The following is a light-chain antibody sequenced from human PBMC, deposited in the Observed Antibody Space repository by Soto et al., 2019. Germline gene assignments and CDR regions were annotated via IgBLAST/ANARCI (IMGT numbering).Light chain of an antibody. J-gene: IGKJ5*01. V-gene: IGKV3-15*01. CDR2: GAS. CDR3: QQRSSWPHP. Sequence: EIVMTQSPATLSVSPGGRATLSCRASQSISDTLAWYQQKPGQAPRLLIHGASTRAPGFPARFSGSGSGTDFTLTISSLQSEDFAVYYCQQRSSWPHPFGQGTRLEIK. CDR1: QSISDT.